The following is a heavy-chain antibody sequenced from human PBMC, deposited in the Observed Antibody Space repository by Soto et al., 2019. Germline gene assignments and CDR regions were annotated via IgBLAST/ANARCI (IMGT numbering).Heavy chain of an antibody. CDR2: IIPIFGTA. V-gene: IGHV1-69*01. Sequence: QVQLVQSGAEVKKPGSSVKVSCKASGGTFSSYAISWVRQAPGQGLEWMGGIIPIFGTANYAQKFQGRVTITADDSTSTAYMELSSLRSEDTAVYYCARDRCSSTSCLRANWFDPWGQGTLVTVSS. CDR3: ARDRCSSTSCLRANWFDP. J-gene: IGHJ5*02. D-gene: IGHD2-2*01. CDR1: GGTFSSYA.